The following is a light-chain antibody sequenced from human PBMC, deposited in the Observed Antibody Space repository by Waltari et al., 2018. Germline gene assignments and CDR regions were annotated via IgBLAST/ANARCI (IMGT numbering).Light chain of an antibody. J-gene: IGLJ3*02. Sequence: QSVLTQPPSVSGTPGQRVTIPCSGSNSNIGGNFVNWYQQLPGKAPNLLIYNDNQGPSGVPDRFSASNSGTSAALAITGLQSEDEADYYCAVWDDSLGGVFGGGTKLTVL. CDR3: AVWDDSLGGV. CDR1: NSNIGGNF. V-gene: IGLV1-44*01. CDR2: NDN.